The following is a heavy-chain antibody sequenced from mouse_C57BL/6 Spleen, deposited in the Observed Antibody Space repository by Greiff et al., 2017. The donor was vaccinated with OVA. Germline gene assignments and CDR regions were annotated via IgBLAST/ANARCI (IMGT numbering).Heavy chain of an antibody. V-gene: IGHV1-66*01. D-gene: IGHD4-1*01. Sequence: VKLMESGPELVKPGASVKLSCKASGYSFTSYSIHWVKQRPGQGLEWIGWIYPGSGNTKYNEKFKGKATLTADTSSSTTYMQLSSLTSEDSAVYYYALGRDYAMDYWGQGTSVTVSS. CDR3: ALGRDYAMDY. J-gene: IGHJ4*01. CDR1: GYSFTSYS. CDR2: IYPGSGNT.